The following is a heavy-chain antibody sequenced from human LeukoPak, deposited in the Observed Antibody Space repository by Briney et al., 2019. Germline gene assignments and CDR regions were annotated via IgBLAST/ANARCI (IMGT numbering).Heavy chain of an antibody. CDR2: IKTDGSEK. CDR3: ARFSGRN. Sequence: PGGSLRLSCEGSGFTFSNYWMGWVRQAPGKGLQWVANIKTDGSEKYYVDSVKGRFTISRDNAKNSLYLQMGSLRAEDTAVYYCARFSGRNWGQGTLVTVSS. CDR1: GFTFSNYW. D-gene: IGHD2-15*01. V-gene: IGHV3-7*01. J-gene: IGHJ4*02.